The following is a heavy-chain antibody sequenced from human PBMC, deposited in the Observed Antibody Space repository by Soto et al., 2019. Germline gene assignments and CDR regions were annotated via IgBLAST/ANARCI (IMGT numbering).Heavy chain of an antibody. CDR3: ARLGYCYSSDWS. V-gene: IGHV3-74*01. Sequence: EVQLVESGGGLVQPGGSLRLSCVGSGFTFSTSWIHWVRQAPGKGLVWVSRISGDGRTTLYADSVNGRFTVSRDNAKNTMYLQMNSLTADDTAVYFCARLGYCYSSDWSWVQGTLVTVSP. CDR1: GFTFSTSW. CDR2: ISGDGRTT. J-gene: IGHJ5*02. D-gene: IGHD2-15*01.